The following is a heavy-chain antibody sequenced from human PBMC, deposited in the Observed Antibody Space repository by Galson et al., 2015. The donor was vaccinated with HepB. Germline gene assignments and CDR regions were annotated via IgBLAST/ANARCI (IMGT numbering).Heavy chain of an antibody. CDR1: GYSFTSYW. J-gene: IGHJ4*02. CDR2: IDPSDSYT. Sequence: QSGAEVKKPGESLRISCKGSGYSFTSYWISWVRQMPGKGLEWMGRIDPSDSYTNYSPSFQGHVTISADKSISTAYLQWSSPKASDTAMYYCARHEGGYYYDSSGYCFDYWGQGTLVTVSS. CDR3: ARHEGGYYYDSSGYCFDY. V-gene: IGHV5-10-1*01. D-gene: IGHD3-22*01.